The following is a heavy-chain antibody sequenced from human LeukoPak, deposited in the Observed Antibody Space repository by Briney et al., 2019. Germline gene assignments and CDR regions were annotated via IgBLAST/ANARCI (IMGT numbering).Heavy chain of an antibody. J-gene: IGHJ4*02. CDR3: ARGRMATITPFDY. D-gene: IGHD5-24*01. CDR1: GFTFSSYA. Sequence: PGGSLRLSCAASGFTFSSYAMHWVRQAPGKGLEWVAVISYDGSNKYYADSVKGRFTISRDNSKNTLYLQMNSLRAEDTAVYYCARGRMATITPFDYWGQGTLVTVSS. CDR2: ISYDGSNK. V-gene: IGHV3-30*04.